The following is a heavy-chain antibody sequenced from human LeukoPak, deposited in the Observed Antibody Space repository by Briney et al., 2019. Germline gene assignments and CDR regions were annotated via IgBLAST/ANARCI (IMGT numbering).Heavy chain of an antibody. J-gene: IGHJ3*01. Sequence: SETLSLTCTVSGDSVSSGGYYWVWIRQRPGKGLEWIGYIYYTGSTSYNPSLKSRLTIAVDTSKNQFSLKLSSVTAADTAVYHCARPLNTVHDTSDVWGQGTMVTVSS. V-gene: IGHV4-31*03. D-gene: IGHD3-22*01. CDR3: ARPLNTVHDTSDV. CDR2: IYYTGST. CDR1: GDSVSSGGYY.